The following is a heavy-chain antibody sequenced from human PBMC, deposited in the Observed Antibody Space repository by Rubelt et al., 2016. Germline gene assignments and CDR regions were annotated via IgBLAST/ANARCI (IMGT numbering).Heavy chain of an antibody. V-gene: IGHV3-23*01. CDR3: ARSNWYFDL. CDR2: ISGSGGST. Sequence: WAASGFTFSSYAMSWVRQAPGKGLEWVSAISGSGGSTYYADSVKGRFTISRDNAKNSLYLQMNSLRAEDTAVYYCARSNWYFDLWGRGIRVTVSS. J-gene: IGHJ2*01. CDR1: GFTFSSYA.